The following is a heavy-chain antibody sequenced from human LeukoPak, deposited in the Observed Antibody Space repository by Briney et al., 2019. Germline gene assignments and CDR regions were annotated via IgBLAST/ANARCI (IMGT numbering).Heavy chain of an antibody. CDR1: GGSISSSNYY. CDR2: VYYSGST. Sequence: SSETLSLTCTVSGGSISSSNYYWGWIRQPPGKGLEWIGSVYYSGSTYYSPSLKSRVTISVDTSKNQFSLRLTSVTAADTAVYYCARDRQQLVRGDYFDYWGQGTLVTVSS. J-gene: IGHJ4*02. CDR3: ARDRQQLVRGDYFDY. V-gene: IGHV4-39*07. D-gene: IGHD4-11*01.